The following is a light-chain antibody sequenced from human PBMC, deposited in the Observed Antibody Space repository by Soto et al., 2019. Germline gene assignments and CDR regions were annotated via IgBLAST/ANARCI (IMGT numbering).Light chain of an antibody. CDR2: EVR. V-gene: IGLV2-14*01. Sequence: QSALTQPASVSGSPGQSITISCTVTSTDVGDYNFVFWYQQHAGKAPKLVISEVRNRPSGVSDRFSGSKSGNRASLTISGLQAEDEADYYCSSYTSSSTVVFGTGTKVTVL. J-gene: IGLJ1*01. CDR3: SSYTSSSTVV. CDR1: STDVGDYNF.